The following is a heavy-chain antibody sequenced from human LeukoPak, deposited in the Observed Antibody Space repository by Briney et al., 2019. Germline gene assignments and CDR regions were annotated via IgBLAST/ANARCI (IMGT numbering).Heavy chain of an antibody. V-gene: IGHV4-39*01. D-gene: IGHD4-11*01. CDR3: ARSLYRVNPHLN. CDR1: GGSISSSSYY. J-gene: IGHJ4*02. Sequence: SETLFLTCTVSGGSISSSSYYWGWIRQPPGKGLEWIGSIYYSGSTYYNPSLKSRVTISVDTSKNQFSLKLSSVTAADTAVYYCARSLYRVNPHLNWGQGTLVTVSS. CDR2: IYYSGST.